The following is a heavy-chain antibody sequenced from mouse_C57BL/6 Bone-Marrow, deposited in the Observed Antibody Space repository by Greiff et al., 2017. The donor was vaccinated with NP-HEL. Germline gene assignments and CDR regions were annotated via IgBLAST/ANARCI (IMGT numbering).Heavy chain of an antibody. CDR1: GFTFSDYG. J-gene: IGHJ1*03. CDR2: ISNLAYSI. V-gene: IGHV5-15*01. Sequence: DVKLVESGGGLVQPGGSLKLSCAASGFTFSDYGMAWVRQAPRKGPEWVAFISNLAYSIYYADTVTGRFTISRENAKNTLYLEMSSLRSEDTAMYYCARHEGAGSSWYFDVWGTGTTVTVSS. CDR3: ARHEGAGSSWYFDV. D-gene: IGHD1-1*01.